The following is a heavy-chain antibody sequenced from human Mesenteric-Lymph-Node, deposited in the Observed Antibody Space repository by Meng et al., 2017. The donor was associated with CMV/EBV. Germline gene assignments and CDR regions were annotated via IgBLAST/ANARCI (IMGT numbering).Heavy chain of an antibody. CDR1: GGSFSGYY. CDR2: INHSEST. V-gene: IGHV4-34*01. CDR3: ARGSSSWYLSNWFDP. J-gene: IGHJ5*02. Sequence: YGGSFSGYYWSWIRQPPGKGLGWIGEINHSESTNYHPSLKSRVTISVDTSKNQFSLKLSSVTAADTAVYYCARGSSSWYLSNWFDPWGQGTLVTVSS. D-gene: IGHD6-13*01.